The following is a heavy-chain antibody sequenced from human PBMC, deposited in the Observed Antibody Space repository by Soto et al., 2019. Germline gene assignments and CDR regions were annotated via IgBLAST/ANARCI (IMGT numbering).Heavy chain of an antibody. CDR2: ISYDGSNK. CDR3: ARDPDRIGPTFFDY. V-gene: IGHV3-30-3*01. Sequence: GGSLRLSCAASGFTFSSYAMHWVRQAPGKGLEWVAVISYDGSNKYYADSVKGRFTISRDNSKTTLYLQMNSLKSEDTGVYYCARDPDRIGPTFFDYWGQGTLVTVSS. J-gene: IGHJ4*02. CDR1: GFTFSSYA. D-gene: IGHD1-26*01.